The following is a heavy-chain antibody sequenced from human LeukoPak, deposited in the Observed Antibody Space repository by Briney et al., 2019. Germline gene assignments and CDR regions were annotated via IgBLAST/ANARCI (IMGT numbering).Heavy chain of an antibody. J-gene: IGHJ5*02. D-gene: IGHD6-19*01. V-gene: IGHV1-58*02. CDR1: GFTFTSSA. CDR3: ARMTVSGRDNWFDP. CDR2: IVVGSGNT. Sequence: ASVKVSCKASGFTFTSSAMQWVRQARGQRLEWIGWIVVGSGNTNYAQKFQERGTITRDMSTSTAYMELSSLRSEDTAVYYCARMTVSGRDNWFDPWGQGTLVTVSS.